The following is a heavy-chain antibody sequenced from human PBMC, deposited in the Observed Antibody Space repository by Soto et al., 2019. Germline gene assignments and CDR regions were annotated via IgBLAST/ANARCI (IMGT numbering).Heavy chain of an antibody. V-gene: IGHV3-74*01. D-gene: IGHD3-22*01. CDR1: AFTFKNHG. CDR3: AREIYDDYDSSGFDH. Sequence: PGGSLRLSCAASAFTFKNHGMHWVGQVPGKGPVWVALINGDGSFTSYADAVKGRFTISRDNAKNTLSLQMNSLRAEDTAVYYCAREIYDDYDSSGFDHWGQGTLVTVSS. J-gene: IGHJ4*02. CDR2: INGDGSFT.